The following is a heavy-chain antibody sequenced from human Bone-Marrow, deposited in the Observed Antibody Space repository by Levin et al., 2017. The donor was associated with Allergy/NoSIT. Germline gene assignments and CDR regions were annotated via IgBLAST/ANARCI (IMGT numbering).Heavy chain of an antibody. CDR2: IYQSGNI. CDR1: GGSINSGVYS. J-gene: IGHJ3*02. CDR3: ATSYYDVLTTYYDAFHS. D-gene: IGHD3-9*01. Sequence: LRLSCSVSGGSINSGVYSWSWIRQPPGRGLEGIGYIYQSGNIYYNPSLRSRVTIEVDRSKNQFSLKLSSVTAADMAVYYCATSYYDVLTTYYDAFHSWGQGTMVTVSS. V-gene: IGHV4-30-2*01.